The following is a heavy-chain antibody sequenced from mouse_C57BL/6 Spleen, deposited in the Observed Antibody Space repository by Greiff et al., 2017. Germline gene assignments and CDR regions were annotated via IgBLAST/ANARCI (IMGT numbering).Heavy chain of an antibody. V-gene: IGHV10-1*01. CDR3: VRRDDFAC. Sequence: EVKVVESGGGLVQPKGSLKLSCAASGFSFNTYAMNWVRQAPGKGLEWVACIRSKSNNYATYYADSVKDRFTISRDDSESMLYLQMNNLKTEDTAMYYCVRRDDFACWGQGTLVTVSA. D-gene: IGHD2-3*01. CDR1: GFSFNTYA. J-gene: IGHJ3*01. CDR2: IRSKSNNYAT.